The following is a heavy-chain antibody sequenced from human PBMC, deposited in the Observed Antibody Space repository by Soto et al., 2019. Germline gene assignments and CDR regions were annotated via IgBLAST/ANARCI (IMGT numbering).Heavy chain of an antibody. Sequence: SETLSLTCAVSSGSISSSNWWSWVRQPPGKGLEWIGEIYHSGSTNYNPSLKSRVTISVDKSKNQFSLKLSSVTAADTAVYYCARRAEVEDYYYYMDVWGKGTTVTVSS. CDR3: ARRAEVEDYYYYMDV. CDR2: IYHSGST. CDR1: SGSISSSNW. V-gene: IGHV4-4*02. D-gene: IGHD2-15*01. J-gene: IGHJ6*03.